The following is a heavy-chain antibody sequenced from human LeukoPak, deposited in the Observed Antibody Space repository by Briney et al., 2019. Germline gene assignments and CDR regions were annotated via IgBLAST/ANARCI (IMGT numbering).Heavy chain of an antibody. CDR1: GGTFSSYA. Sequence: SVKVSCKASGGTFSSYAISWVRQAPGQGLEWMGGIIPIFGTANYAQKFQGRVTITTDESTSTAYMELSSLRSEDTAVYYCARMLGYCSSTSCYKGYFDYWGQGTLVTVSS. CDR2: IIPIFGTA. J-gene: IGHJ4*02. D-gene: IGHD2-2*02. CDR3: ARMLGYCSSTSCYKGYFDY. V-gene: IGHV1-69*05.